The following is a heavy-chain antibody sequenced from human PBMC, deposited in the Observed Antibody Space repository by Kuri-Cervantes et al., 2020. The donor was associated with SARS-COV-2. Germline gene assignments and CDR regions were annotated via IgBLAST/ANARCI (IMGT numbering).Heavy chain of an antibody. CDR2: ISGRGGST. CDR3: APSTGDNGY. V-gene: IGHV3-23*01. Sequence: GESLKISCAASGFTFSSYAMSWVRQAPGKGLEWVSAISGRGGSTYYADSVKGRFTISRDNSKNTLYLQMNSLRAEDTAVYYCAPSTGDNGYWGQGTPVTVSS. CDR1: GFTFSSYA. D-gene: IGHD7-27*01. J-gene: IGHJ4*02.